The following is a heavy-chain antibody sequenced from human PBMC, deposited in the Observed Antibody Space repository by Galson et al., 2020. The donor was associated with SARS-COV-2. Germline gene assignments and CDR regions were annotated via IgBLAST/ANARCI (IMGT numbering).Heavy chain of an antibody. CDR1: GLNFSSYG. Sequence: GGSLRLSCAASGLNFSSYGMHWVRKDPGKGLEWVAFIRYDGSNKYYADSVKGRFPTSRDNSKNTRYLQMNSLRAEDTAVYSCAKVSITIFGVVMYYFYYWGQGTLFAFSS. CDR3: AKVSITIFGVVMYYFYY. CDR2: IRYDGSNK. V-gene: IGHV3-30*02. D-gene: IGHD3-3*01. J-gene: IGHJ4*02.